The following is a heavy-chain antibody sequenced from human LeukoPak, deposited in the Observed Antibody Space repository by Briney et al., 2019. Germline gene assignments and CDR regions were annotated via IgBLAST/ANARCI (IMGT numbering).Heavy chain of an antibody. CDR2: IYYSGST. J-gene: IGHJ3*02. CDR3: ARGGGSSWYTAAFDI. D-gene: IGHD6-13*01. CDR1: GGSISSYY. Sequence: PSETLSLTCTVSGGSISSYYWSWIRQPPGKGLEWIGDIYYSGSTNYNPSLKSRVTISVDTSKNQFSLKLSSVTAADTAVYYCARGGGSSWYTAAFDIWGQGTMVTVSS. V-gene: IGHV4-59*01.